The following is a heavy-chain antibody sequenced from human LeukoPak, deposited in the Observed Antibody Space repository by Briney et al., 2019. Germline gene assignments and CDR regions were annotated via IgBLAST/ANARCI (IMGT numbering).Heavy chain of an antibody. CDR2: ICYDGSNK. V-gene: IGHV3-30*18. CDR3: AKGATYYYDSSGYG. J-gene: IGHJ4*02. D-gene: IGHD3-22*01. CDR1: GFTFSSYG. Sequence: GGSLRLSCAASGFTFSSYGMHWVRQAPGKGLEWVAVICYDGSNKYYADSVKGRFTISRDNSKNTLYLQMNSLRAEDTAVYYCAKGATYYYDSSGYGWGQGTLVTVSS.